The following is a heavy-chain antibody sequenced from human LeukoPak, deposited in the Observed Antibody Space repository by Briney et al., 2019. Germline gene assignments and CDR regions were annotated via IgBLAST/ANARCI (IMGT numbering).Heavy chain of an antibody. V-gene: IGHV3-21*01. CDR2: ISSSSSYI. CDR1: GFTFSSYE. D-gene: IGHD6-19*01. Sequence: GGSLRLSCAASGFTFSSYEMNWVRQAPGKGLEWVSSISSSSSYIYYADSVKGRFTISRDNSKNTLYLQMNSLRAEDTAVYYCARDFKRGSVAVQVDYWGQGTLVTVSS. J-gene: IGHJ4*02. CDR3: ARDFKRGSVAVQVDY.